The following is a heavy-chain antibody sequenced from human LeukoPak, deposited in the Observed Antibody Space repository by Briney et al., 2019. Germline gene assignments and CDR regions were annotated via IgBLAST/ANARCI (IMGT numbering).Heavy chain of an antibody. CDR2: IYTSGST. CDR3: ARGVGHSSSWCRWGFDY. V-gene: IGHV4-61*02. J-gene: IGHJ4*02. Sequence: SETLSLTCTVSGGSISSGSYYWSWIRQPAGKGLEWIGRIYTSGSTNYNPSLKSRVTISVDTSKNQFSLKVSSVTAADTAIYYCARGVGHSSSWCRWGFDYWGQGTLVTVSS. CDR1: GGSISSGSYY. D-gene: IGHD6-13*01.